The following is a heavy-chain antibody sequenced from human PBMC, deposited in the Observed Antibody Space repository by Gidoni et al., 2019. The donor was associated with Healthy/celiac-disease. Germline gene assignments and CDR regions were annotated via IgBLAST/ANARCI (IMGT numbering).Heavy chain of an antibody. J-gene: IGHJ4*02. V-gene: IGHV3-21*01. CDR3: ARDLFPAARDLDY. D-gene: IGHD2-2*01. CDR2: ISSSSSYI. Sequence: EVQLVESGGGLVKPGGSLRLSCAASGFTFSSYSMNWVRQAPGKGLEWVSSISSSSSYIYYADSVKGRFTISRDNAKNSLYLQMNSLRAEDTAVYYCARDLFPAARDLDYWGQGTLVTVSS. CDR1: GFTFSSYS.